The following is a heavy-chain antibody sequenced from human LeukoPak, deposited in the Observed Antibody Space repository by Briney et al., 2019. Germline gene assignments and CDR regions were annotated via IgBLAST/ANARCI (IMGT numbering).Heavy chain of an antibody. Sequence: GGSLRLSCAASRFTFSRYAMSWVRQAPGKGLEWVSALSGSGDSTYYADSVKGRFTISRDNSKNTLYLQMSSLRAEDTAVYYCAFKGAAGLYWGQGTLVTVPS. V-gene: IGHV3-23*01. CDR2: LSGSGDST. CDR1: RFTFSRYA. D-gene: IGHD4/OR15-4a*01. J-gene: IGHJ4*02. CDR3: AFKGAAGLY.